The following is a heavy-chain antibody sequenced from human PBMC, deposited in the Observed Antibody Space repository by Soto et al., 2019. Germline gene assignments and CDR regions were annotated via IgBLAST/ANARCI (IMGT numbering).Heavy chain of an antibody. J-gene: IGHJ4*01. CDR3: WGLAYGNLLGDY. D-gene: IGHD2-21*01. CDR2: VYYSGSI. CDR1: SGSMKSSRYY. Sequence: SETLSLTCTVSSGSMKSSRYYWVWMRQPPGKALEWIASVYYSGSIDYNPSLKSRVSISVDTSTSQFSLKLSSVTAADTPVQYCWGLAYGNLLGDYWGPGTLVTVSS. V-gene: IGHV4-39*01.